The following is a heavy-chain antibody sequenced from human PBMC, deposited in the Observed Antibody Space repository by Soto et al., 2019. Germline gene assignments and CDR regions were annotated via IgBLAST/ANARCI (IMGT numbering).Heavy chain of an antibody. CDR3: AGYDSSGLKAAFDI. V-gene: IGHV4-59*01. J-gene: IGHJ3*02. CDR1: GGSISSYY. Sequence: QVQLQESGPGLVKPSETLSLTCTVSGGSISSYYWSWIRQPPGKGLEWIGYIYYSGSTNYNPSLKSRVTISVDTSKNQFSLKLSSVTAADTAVYYCAGYDSSGLKAAFDIWGQGTMVTVSS. CDR2: IYYSGST. D-gene: IGHD3-22*01.